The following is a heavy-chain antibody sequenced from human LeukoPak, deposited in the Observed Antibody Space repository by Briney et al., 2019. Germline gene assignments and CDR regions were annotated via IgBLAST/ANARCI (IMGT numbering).Heavy chain of an antibody. V-gene: IGHV3-74*03. CDR3: ARDKKSGESSEIDY. Sequence: GGSPRLSCAASGFTFSNYWVHWVRQAPGKGLVWVSRINRDGSTTKYADSVKGRFTVSRDNAKNTLNLQMNSLRAEDTAVYYCARDKKSGESSEIDYWGQGTLVTVSS. J-gene: IGHJ4*02. CDR2: INRDGSTT. CDR1: GFTFSNYW. D-gene: IGHD3-10*01.